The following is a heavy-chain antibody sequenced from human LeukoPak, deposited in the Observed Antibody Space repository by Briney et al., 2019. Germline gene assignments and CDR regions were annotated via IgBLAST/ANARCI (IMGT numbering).Heavy chain of an antibody. CDR1: GGSISSYY. D-gene: IGHD3-22*01. CDR2: IYYSGST. CDR3: ARSEDYYDSSGHAFDY. Sequence: SETLSLTCTVSGGSISSYYWSWIRQPPGKGLEWIGYIYYSGSTNYNPSLKSRVTISVDTSKNQFSLKLSSVTAADTAVYYCARSEDYYDSSGHAFDYWGQGTLVTVSS. J-gene: IGHJ4*02. V-gene: IGHV4-59*01.